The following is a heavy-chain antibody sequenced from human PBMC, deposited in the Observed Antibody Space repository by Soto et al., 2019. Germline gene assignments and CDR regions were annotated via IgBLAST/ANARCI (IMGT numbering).Heavy chain of an antibody. CDR2: LSAGGTAT. V-gene: IGHV3-23*01. CDR3: ASAVGGSSYAYLPAD. Sequence: EVQLLESGGGLVQPGGSLRLSCAASGFIFSSSAMTWVRQAPGKGLEWVSGLSAGGTATYYADSVKGRFTISRDNSKNKLYLQGNSLRGEDTALYYCASAVGGSSYAYLPADWGHGTLVTVSS. J-gene: IGHJ4*01. D-gene: IGHD5-18*01. CDR1: GFIFSSSA.